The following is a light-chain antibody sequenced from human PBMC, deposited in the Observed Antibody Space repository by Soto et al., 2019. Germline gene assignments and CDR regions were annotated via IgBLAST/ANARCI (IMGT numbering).Light chain of an antibody. CDR2: ANN. CDR1: SSNIGSDT. J-gene: IGLJ2*01. V-gene: IGLV1-44*01. Sequence: QSVLTQPPSASGTPGQRVTISCSGGSSNIGSDTVNWYQQLPGTAPKLLIYANNQRPSGVPDRFSGSKSGTPAYLAISGLQSEDEADYYCATWDDSLNGVVFGGGTQLTVL. CDR3: ATWDDSLNGVV.